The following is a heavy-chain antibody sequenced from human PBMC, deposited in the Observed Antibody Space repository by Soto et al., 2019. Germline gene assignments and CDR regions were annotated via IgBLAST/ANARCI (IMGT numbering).Heavy chain of an antibody. V-gene: IGHV3-30*03. J-gene: IGHJ6*02. CDR3: ARDQEHALRYCDWRRNYGMDV. Sequence: PGGSLRLSCAASGFNSGSYGMHCARQAPGKGLEWVAVTSYDGSNKYYAGSVKGRFTISRDNAKTSLYLKMNRLRAEDTAVYYCARDQEHALRYCDWRRNYGMDVWGQGTTVTVYS. CDR1: GFNSGSYG. CDR2: TSYDGSNK. D-gene: IGHD3-9*01.